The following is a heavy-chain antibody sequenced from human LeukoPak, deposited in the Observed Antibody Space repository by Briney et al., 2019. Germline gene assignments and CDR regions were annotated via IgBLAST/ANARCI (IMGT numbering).Heavy chain of an antibody. Sequence: GGSLRLSCAASGSTFSSYWMHWVRQAPGKGLVWVSRINSDGSSTSYADSVKGRFTISRDDAKNTLYLQMNSLRAEDTAVYYCAKDPEYSSSYIDYWGQGTLVTVSS. J-gene: IGHJ4*02. V-gene: IGHV3-74*01. CDR2: INSDGSST. D-gene: IGHD6-13*01. CDR3: AKDPEYSSSYIDY. CDR1: GSTFSSYW.